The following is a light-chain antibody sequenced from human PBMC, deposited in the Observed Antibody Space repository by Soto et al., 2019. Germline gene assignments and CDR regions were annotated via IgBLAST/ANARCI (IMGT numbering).Light chain of an antibody. Sequence: DIQMTQSPSPLSASVGDRVTVTCRASQSISRYLNWYQQKPGNAPKLLIYAASNLQSGVPSRFSGSGSGTDFTLTISSLHPEDFATYFCQQSHTPPLTFCGGTKVDIK. J-gene: IGKJ4*01. CDR3: QQSHTPPLT. V-gene: IGKV1-39*01. CDR1: QSISRY. CDR2: AAS.